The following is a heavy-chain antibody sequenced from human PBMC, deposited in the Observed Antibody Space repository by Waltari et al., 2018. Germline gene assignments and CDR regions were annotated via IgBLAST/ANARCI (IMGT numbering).Heavy chain of an antibody. D-gene: IGHD6-13*01. Sequence: QVQLQESGPGLVKPSETLSLTCAVSGYSISSGYYWDWIRQPPGKGLEWIGSIYHSGSTYYNPSLKSRVTISVDTSKNQFSLKLSSVTAADTAVYYCARAVKEAAAWFDPWGQGTLVTVSS. J-gene: IGHJ5*02. CDR1: GYSISSGYY. V-gene: IGHV4-38-2*01. CDR3: ARAVKEAAAWFDP. CDR2: IYHSGST.